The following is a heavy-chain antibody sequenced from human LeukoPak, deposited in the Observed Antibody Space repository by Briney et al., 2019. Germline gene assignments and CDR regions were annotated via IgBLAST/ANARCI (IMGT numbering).Heavy chain of an antibody. CDR2: IRYDGSNK. CDR1: GFTFSSYG. D-gene: IGHD6-13*01. V-gene: IGHV3-30*02. J-gene: IGHJ4*02. CDR3: AKARSGWYYFDY. Sequence: PGGSLRLSCAASGFTFSSYGMHWVRQAAGKGLKWVAFIRYDGSNKDYADSVKGRFTISRDNSKNTLYLQMNSLRAEDTAVYYCAKARSGWYYFDYWGQGTLVTVSS.